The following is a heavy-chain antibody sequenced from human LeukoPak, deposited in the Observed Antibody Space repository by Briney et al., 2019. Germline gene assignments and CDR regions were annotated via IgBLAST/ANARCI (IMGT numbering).Heavy chain of an antibody. V-gene: IGHV4-59*01. CDR1: DDSISDYY. D-gene: IGHD3-9*01. J-gene: IGHJ4*02. Sequence: SETLSLTCTVSDDSISDYYRGWIRQPPGKGLEWIGYIHNSGTSTYNLSLKSRVTISVDTSKNQFSLKLSSVTAADTAVYYCARTKRYFDWLPGMGFDYWGQGTLVTVSS. CDR3: ARTKRYFDWLPGMGFDY. CDR2: IHNSGTS.